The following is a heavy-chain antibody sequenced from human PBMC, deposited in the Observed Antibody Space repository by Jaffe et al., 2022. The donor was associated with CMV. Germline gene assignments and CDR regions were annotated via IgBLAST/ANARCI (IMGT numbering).Heavy chain of an antibody. CDR1: GFTFDDYA. D-gene: IGHD1-26*01. V-gene: IGHV3-9*01. J-gene: IGHJ1*01. CDR3: AKAGEGEVGATDYFQH. Sequence: EVQLVESGGGLVQPGRSLRLSCAASGFTFDDYAMHWVRQAPGKGLEWVSGISWNSGSIGYADSVKGRFTISRDNAKNSLYLQMNSLRAEDTALYYCAKAGEGEVGATDYFQHWGQGTLVTVSS. CDR2: ISWNSGSI.